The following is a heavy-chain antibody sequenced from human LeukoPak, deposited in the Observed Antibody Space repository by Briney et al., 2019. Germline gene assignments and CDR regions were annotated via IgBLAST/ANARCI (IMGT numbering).Heavy chain of an antibody. V-gene: IGHV3-23*01. D-gene: IGHD2-15*01. J-gene: IGHJ6*02. CDR1: GFTFSNHA. Sequence: RAGGSLRLSCAVSGFTFSNHAMSWVRQAPGKGLEWVSTIGGGGGDRYYADSVKGRFTIPRDNSKNTLYLQMNSLRAEDTAVYYCAKHLRCSGDSCYRPSYYYYGMDVWGQGTTVTVSS. CDR3: AKHLRCSGDSCYRPSYYYYGMDV. CDR2: IGGGGGDR.